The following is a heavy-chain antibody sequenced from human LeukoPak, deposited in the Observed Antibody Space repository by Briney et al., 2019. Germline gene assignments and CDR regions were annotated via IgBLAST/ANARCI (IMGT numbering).Heavy chain of an antibody. V-gene: IGHV3-30-3*02. Sequence: PGGSLRLSCAASGFTFSDYAMSWVRQAPGKGLEWVALISNDGSNKYYTDSVKGRFTISRDNSKNTLYLQVNSLRAEDTAVYFCAKRGYSGYEPYYYYYMDVWGKGTTVTVSS. J-gene: IGHJ6*03. CDR2: ISNDGSNK. CDR3: AKRGYSGYEPYYYYYMDV. D-gene: IGHD5-12*01. CDR1: GFTFSDYA.